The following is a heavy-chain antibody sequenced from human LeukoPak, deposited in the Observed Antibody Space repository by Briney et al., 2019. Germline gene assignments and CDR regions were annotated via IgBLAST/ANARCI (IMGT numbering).Heavy chain of an antibody. Sequence: ASVKISCKASGYTFTGYYLHWVRQAPGQGLEWMGWINPHSGGTNYAQKFQGRVTMTRDTSISTAYMELSRLRSDDTAVYYCARAGIVVVPAALGYYWGQGTLVTVSS. J-gene: IGHJ4*02. D-gene: IGHD2-2*01. CDR2: INPHSGGT. CDR1: GYTFTGYY. CDR3: ARAGIVVVPAALGYY. V-gene: IGHV1-2*02.